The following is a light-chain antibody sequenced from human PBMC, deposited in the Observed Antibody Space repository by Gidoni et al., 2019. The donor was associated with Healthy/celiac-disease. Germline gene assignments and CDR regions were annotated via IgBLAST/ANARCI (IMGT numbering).Light chain of an antibody. J-gene: IGKJ4*01. CDR3: QQYNNWLLLT. Sequence: DIVMPQSPATPSVASGERATLSCRASQSVSSNLAWYQQKPGQAPRPLIYGAATRATGIPARFSGSGSGTELTLTISSLQSEDFAVYCCQQYNNWLLLTFGGGTKVEIK. CDR2: GAA. CDR1: QSVSSN. V-gene: IGKV3-15*01.